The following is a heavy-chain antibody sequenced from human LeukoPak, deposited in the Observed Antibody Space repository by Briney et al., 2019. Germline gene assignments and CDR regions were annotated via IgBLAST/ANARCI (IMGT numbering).Heavy chain of an antibody. CDR3: ARGLTVTTDRDY. Sequence: ASVKVSCKASGYTFTSYYVHWVRQAPGQGLEWMGMINPSAGSTSYAQKFQGRVTITADESTSTAYMELSSLRSEDTAVYYCARGLTVTTDRDYWGQGTLVTVSS. V-gene: IGHV1-46*01. CDR2: INPSAGST. J-gene: IGHJ4*02. CDR1: GYTFTSYY. D-gene: IGHD4-17*01.